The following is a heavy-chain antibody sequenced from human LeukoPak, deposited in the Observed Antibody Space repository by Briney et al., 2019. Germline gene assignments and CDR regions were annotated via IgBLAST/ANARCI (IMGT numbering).Heavy chain of an antibody. CDR1: SGSISGYF. CDR2: IYYRGGT. CDR3: ARHERNGGYYDY. Sequence: VSGPTLVKPSETLSLTCTVSSGSISGYFWSWIRQPPGKGLEWIGYIYYRGGTDYNPSLKSRVTISVDTSKNQFSLQLRSVTAADTAVYYCARHERNGGYYDYWGQRTLVTVSS. D-gene: IGHD3-22*01. J-gene: IGHJ4*02. V-gene: IGHV4-59*08.